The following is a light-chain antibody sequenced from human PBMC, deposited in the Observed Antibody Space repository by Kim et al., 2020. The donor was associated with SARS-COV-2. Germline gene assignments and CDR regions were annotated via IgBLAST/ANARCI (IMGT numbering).Light chain of an antibody. Sequence: SVAAGERVTLSCRASQTLKTNLAWYQQTPGQAPRLLIYGASTRAAGIPARFSGSGSETDFTLTISGLQSEDFAVYYCQQYANWPYGFGQGTKLEI. CDR3: QQYANWPYG. V-gene: IGKV3-15*01. J-gene: IGKJ2*03. CDR2: GAS. CDR1: QTLKTN.